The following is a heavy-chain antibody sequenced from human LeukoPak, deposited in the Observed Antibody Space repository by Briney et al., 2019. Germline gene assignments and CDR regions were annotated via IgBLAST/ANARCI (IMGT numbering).Heavy chain of an antibody. D-gene: IGHD3-22*01. Sequence: ASVKVSCKASGYTFTSYGISWVRQAPGQGLEWMGWISAYNGNTDYAQKLQGRVTMTTDTSTSTAYMELRSLRSDDTAVYYCASRYDSSPHDAFDIWGQGTMVTVSS. CDR1: GYTFTSYG. J-gene: IGHJ3*02. V-gene: IGHV1-18*01. CDR3: ASRYDSSPHDAFDI. CDR2: ISAYNGNT.